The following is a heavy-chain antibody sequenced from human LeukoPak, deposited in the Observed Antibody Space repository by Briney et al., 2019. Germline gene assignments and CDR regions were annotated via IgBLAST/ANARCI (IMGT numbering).Heavy chain of an antibody. V-gene: IGHV5-51*01. CDR1: GYSFTSHW. Sequence: GESLKISCKGSGYSFTSHWIGWVRQMPGKGLEWMGIIYPGDSDTRYCPSFQGQVTISADKSISTAYLQWSSLKASDTAMYYCARRHVDIVATMAFDYWGQGTLITVPS. CDR2: IYPGDSDT. J-gene: IGHJ4*02. D-gene: IGHD5-12*01. CDR3: ARRHVDIVATMAFDY.